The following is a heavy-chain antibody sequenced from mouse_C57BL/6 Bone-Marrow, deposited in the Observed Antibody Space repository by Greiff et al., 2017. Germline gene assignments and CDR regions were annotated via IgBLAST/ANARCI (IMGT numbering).Heavy chain of an antibody. CDR3: ARGAGSSYLAWFAY. J-gene: IGHJ3*01. D-gene: IGHD1-1*01. CDR1: GYTFTSYW. V-gene: IGHV1-52*01. CDR2: IDPSDSET. Sequence: QVQLQQPGAELVRPGSSVKLSCKASGYTFTSYWMHWVKQRPIQGLEWIGNIDPSDSETHYNQKFKDKATLTVDKSASTAYMQLSSLTSEDSAVYYCARGAGSSYLAWFAYWGQGTLVTVSA.